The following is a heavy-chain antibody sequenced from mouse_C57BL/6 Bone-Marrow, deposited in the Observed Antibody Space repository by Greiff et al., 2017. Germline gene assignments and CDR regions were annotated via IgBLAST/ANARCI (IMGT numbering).Heavy chain of an antibody. D-gene: IGHD1-1*01. CDR3: ARNSHFITTIAY. Sequence: VKVVESGPGLVQPSQSLSITCTVSGFSLTSYGVHWVRQSPGKGLEWLGVIWSGGSTDYNAAFISRLGISKDNSKSQVFFKMNSLQADDTAIYYCARNSHFITTIAYWGQGTLVTVSA. V-gene: IGHV2-2*01. CDR2: IWSGGST. J-gene: IGHJ3*01. CDR1: GFSLTSYG.